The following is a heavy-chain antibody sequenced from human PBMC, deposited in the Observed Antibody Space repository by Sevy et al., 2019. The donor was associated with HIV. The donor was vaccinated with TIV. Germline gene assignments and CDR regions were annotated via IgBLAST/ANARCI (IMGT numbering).Heavy chain of an antibody. V-gene: IGHV1-2*02. Sequence: ASVKVSCKASGYTFSDYYIHWVRQAPGQGLEWMAWMNSDNRVTKYPQKFQGRVTMTRDTSIGTAFMELTRLTSDDTAVYYCARDPPRRFPELDVWGQGTLVTVSS. J-gene: IGHJ4*02. CDR2: MNSDNRVT. CDR1: GYTFSDYY. CDR3: ARDPPRRFPELDV. D-gene: IGHD1-7*01.